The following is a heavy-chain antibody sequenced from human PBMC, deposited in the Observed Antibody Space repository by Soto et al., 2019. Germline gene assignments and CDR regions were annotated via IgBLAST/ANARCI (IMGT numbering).Heavy chain of an antibody. J-gene: IGHJ2*01. Sequence: GGSLRLSCAASGFTFSSYAMHWVRQAPGKGLEWVAVISYDGSNKYYADSVKGRFTISRDNSKNTLYLQMNSLRAEDTAVYYCAREPRRRGSGYYYDSYWYFDLWGRGTLVTVSS. D-gene: IGHD3-22*01. CDR2: ISYDGSNK. CDR1: GFTFSSYA. V-gene: IGHV3-30-3*01. CDR3: AREPRRRGSGYYYDSYWYFDL.